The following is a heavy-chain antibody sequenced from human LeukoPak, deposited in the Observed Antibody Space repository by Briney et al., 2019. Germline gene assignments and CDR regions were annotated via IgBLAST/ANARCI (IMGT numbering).Heavy chain of an antibody. CDR1: GGTFSSYA. J-gene: IGHJ3*02. CDR2: TIPIFGTA. Sequence: ASVKVSCKASGGTFSSYAISWVRQAPGQGLEWMGGTIPIFGTANYAQKFQGRVTITADESTSTAYMELSSLRSEDTAVYYCARDVMTTVTHGAFDIWGQGTMVTVSS. V-gene: IGHV1-69*13. CDR3: ARDVMTTVTHGAFDI. D-gene: IGHD4-17*01.